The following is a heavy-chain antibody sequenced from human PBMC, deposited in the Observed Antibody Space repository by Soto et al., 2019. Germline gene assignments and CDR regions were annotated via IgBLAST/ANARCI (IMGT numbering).Heavy chain of an antibody. CDR3: ARDLTAVGRGCDY. CDR2: INQDGSDK. CDR1: GFTFSTHW. D-gene: IGHD3-10*01. J-gene: IGHJ4*02. V-gene: IGHV3-7*05. Sequence: EVQLVESGGDLVQPGGSLRLSCAASGFTFSTHWMTWVRQAPGKGLEWVANINQDGSDKNYVDSVKGRFTVSRDNSKNSLYLQMNGLRAEDTAVYYCARDLTAVGRGCDYWGLGTQVTVSS.